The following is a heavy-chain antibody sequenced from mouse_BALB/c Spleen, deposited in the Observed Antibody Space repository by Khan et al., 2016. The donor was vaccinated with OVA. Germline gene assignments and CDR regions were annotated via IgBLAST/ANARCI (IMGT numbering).Heavy chain of an antibody. J-gene: IGHJ4*01. D-gene: IGHD1-1*01. V-gene: IGHV3-2*02. CDR3: ARGNYYGYAMDY. CDR2: ISYSGST. CDR1: GYSITSNYA. Sequence: EVQLQESGPGLVKPSQSLSLTCTVTGYSITSNYAWNWIRQFPGNKLEWMGYISYSGSTNYNPSLKSRISITRDPSKNQFFLQLNSVTTEDTATYYWARGNYYGYAMDYWGQGTSVTVSS.